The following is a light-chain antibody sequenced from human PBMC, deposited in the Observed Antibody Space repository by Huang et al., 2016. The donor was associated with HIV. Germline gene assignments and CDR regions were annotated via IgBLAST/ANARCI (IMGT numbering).Light chain of an antibody. Sequence: DIQMTQSPSSLSASVGDRVTITCRASQSISTYLNWYQQKPGKAPRRLIYAASSLQSGVPSRFSGSGSGTDFTLTINSLQAEDFATYFCQKSYSTPVFGQGTRLEMK. CDR1: QSISTY. CDR3: QKSYSTPV. J-gene: IGKJ5*01. CDR2: AAS. V-gene: IGKV1-39*01.